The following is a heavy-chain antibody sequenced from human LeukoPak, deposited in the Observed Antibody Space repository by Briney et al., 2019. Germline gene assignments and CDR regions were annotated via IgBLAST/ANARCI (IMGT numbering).Heavy chain of an antibody. Sequence: GGSLRLSCAASGFTFSTYCMNWVRQAPGKGLVWVSRVNNDGSSTSYADSVKGRFTISRDNTKNTLYLQMNSLRSEDTAVYHCARDLNDLLQNYRSTWYPADYWGQGTLVTVSS. CDR2: VNNDGSST. D-gene: IGHD6-13*01. CDR3: ARDLNDLLQNYRSTWYPADY. J-gene: IGHJ4*02. V-gene: IGHV3-74*01. CDR1: GFTFSTYC.